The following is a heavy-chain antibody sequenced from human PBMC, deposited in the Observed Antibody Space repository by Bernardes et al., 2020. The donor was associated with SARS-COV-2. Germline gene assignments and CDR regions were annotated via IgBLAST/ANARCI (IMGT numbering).Heavy chain of an antibody. CDR3: ARVDYSDYSFDF. V-gene: IGHV3-21*04. CDR1: GFTFRSYS. Sequence: VGSLILSCAASGFTFRSYSMNWVRQAPGKGLEWVSSISSGNYMYYADSVKGRFTISRDNAKNSLYLQMNSLRAEDTAVYYCARVDYSDYSFDFWGQGTLVTVSS. D-gene: IGHD4-17*01. CDR2: ISSGNYM. J-gene: IGHJ4*02.